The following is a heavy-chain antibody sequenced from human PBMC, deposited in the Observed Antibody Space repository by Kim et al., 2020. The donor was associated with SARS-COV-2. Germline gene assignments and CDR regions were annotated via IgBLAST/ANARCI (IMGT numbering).Heavy chain of an antibody. J-gene: IGHJ3*02. CDR3: TRYPGTTLAGCDAFY. D-gene: IGHD1-1*01. Sequence: GGSLRLSCGASGFTFSGYAMHWVRQASGKGLEWVGRIRSKANSYATGYVESVQGRITISRDDSRNTAYMQMNSLKNEDTDLYYCTRYPGTTLAGCDAFY. CDR1: GFTFSGYA. V-gene: IGHV3-73*01. CDR2: IRSKANSYAT.